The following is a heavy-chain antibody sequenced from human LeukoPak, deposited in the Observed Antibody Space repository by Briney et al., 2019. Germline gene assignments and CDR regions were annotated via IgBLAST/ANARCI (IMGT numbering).Heavy chain of an antibody. CDR2: IYDSGST. J-gene: IGHJ6*02. D-gene: IGHD2-21*01. CDR3: ARMMDIAWGMDV. Sequence: SETLSLTCTVSGNSISSYYWSWIRQPPGQVLEWIGHIYDSGSTKYNPSLKSRVTTSVDTSKNQFSLKLTSVTAADTAVYYCARMMDIAWGMDVWGQGTTVTVSS. V-gene: IGHV4-59*01. CDR1: GNSISSYY.